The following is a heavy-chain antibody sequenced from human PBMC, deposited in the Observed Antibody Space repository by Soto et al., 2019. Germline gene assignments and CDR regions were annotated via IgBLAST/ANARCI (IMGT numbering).Heavy chain of an antibody. CDR2: ISGYDGHT. CDR3: ARKGFSPSWLDP. CDR1: GYSFVSYD. V-gene: IGHV1-18*01. J-gene: IGHJ5*02. Sequence: QVQLVQSGTEVKKPGASVKVSCKASGYSFVSYDISWVRQAPGQGLEWMGWISGYDGHTRYALKFQDRVTMTSDTSTSTVYMELRSLTLEDTAVYYCARKGFSPSWLDPWGEGTLVTVSS.